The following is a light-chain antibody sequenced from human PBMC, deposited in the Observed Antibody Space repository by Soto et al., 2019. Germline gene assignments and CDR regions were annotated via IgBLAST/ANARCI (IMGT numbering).Light chain of an antibody. CDR3: CSYARSSTYV. CDR1: SSDIGSYNL. V-gene: IGLV2-23*01. J-gene: IGLJ1*01. Sequence: QSVLTQPASVSGSPGQSITISCTGTSSDIGSYNLVSWYQQHPGKAPKLMIYEGNKRPSGVSNRFSGSKSGNTASLTISGLQTEDEADYYCCSYARSSTYVFGTGTKLTVL. CDR2: EGN.